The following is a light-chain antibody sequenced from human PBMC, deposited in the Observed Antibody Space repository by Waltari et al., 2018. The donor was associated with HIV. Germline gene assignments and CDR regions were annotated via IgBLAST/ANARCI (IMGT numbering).Light chain of an antibody. Sequence: SFELTQPPSVSVSPGQTASITCSGDKLGNKYACWYQHQAGQSPVLVIYQDNKRPSGIPQRFSGSNSGNTVTLTISGTQAMDEADYYCQAWDSGNVVFGGGTKLTVL. CDR1: KLGNKY. V-gene: IGLV3-1*01. J-gene: IGLJ3*02. CDR2: QDN. CDR3: QAWDSGNVV.